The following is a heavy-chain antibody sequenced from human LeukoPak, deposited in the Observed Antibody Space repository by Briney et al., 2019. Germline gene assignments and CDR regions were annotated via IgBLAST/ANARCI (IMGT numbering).Heavy chain of an antibody. CDR1: GFSFRSHG. Sequence: GGSLRLSCAASGFSFRSHGMHWVRKAPGKGLEWVAVIWYDGSNQYYADSVKGRFTISRDNSKNMVFLQMNSLRDGDTAVYYCARDTTARYLDYWGQGTLVIVSS. D-gene: IGHD1-1*01. CDR3: ARDTTARYLDY. J-gene: IGHJ4*02. CDR2: IWYDGSNQ. V-gene: IGHV3-33*01.